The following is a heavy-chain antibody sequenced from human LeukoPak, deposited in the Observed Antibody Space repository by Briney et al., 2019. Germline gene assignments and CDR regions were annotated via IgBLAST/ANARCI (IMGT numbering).Heavy chain of an antibody. CDR1: GFTFDDYA. Sequence: PGGSLRLSCAASGFTFDDYAMHWVRQAPGKGLEWVSLINGDAVSTYYADSVKGRFTISRDNSKNSLYLQMNSLRTEDTALYYYAKDPGSTGDLGYFDFWGQGTLVTVSS. CDR2: INGDAVST. J-gene: IGHJ4*02. V-gene: IGHV3-43*02. CDR3: AKDPGSTGDLGYFDF. D-gene: IGHD1-1*01.